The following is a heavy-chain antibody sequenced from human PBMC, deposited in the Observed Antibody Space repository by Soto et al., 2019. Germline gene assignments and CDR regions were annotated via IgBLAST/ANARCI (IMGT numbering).Heavy chain of an antibody. V-gene: IGHV4-4*02. CDR1: GGSISSSNW. CDR3: ARAPRGNYGYPSYFDY. CDR2: IYHSGST. D-gene: IGHD3-10*01. J-gene: IGHJ4*02. Sequence: PSETLSLTCAVSGGSISSSNWWSWVRQPPGKGLEWIGEIYHSGSTNYNPSLKSRVTMSVDKSKNQFSLKLSSVTAADTAVYYCARAPRGNYGYPSYFDYWGQGTLVTVSS.